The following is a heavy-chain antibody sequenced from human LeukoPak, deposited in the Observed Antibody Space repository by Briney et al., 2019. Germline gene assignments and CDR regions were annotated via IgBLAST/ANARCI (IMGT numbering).Heavy chain of an antibody. Sequence: SETLSLTCTVSGGSISSSSYYWGWIRQPPGKGLEWIGSIYYSGSAYYNPSLKSRVTISVDTSKNQFSLKLRSVTAADTAVYYCARTSCYYDSSGYCPLFAFDIWGQGTMVTVSS. CDR1: GGSISSSSYY. V-gene: IGHV4-39*01. D-gene: IGHD3-22*01. CDR3: ARTSCYYDSSGYCPLFAFDI. J-gene: IGHJ3*02. CDR2: IYYSGSA.